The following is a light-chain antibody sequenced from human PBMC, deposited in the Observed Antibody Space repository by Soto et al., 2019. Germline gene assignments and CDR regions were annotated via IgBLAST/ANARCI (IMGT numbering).Light chain of an antibody. CDR2: DVN. V-gene: IGLV2-14*03. J-gene: IGLJ2*01. CDR1: SSDIGGLYNY. Sequence: QSVLTQPASVSGSPGQSITISCTGTSSDIGGLYNYVSWYQQHPGKAPKLLIYDVNDRPSGVSDRFSGSKSGNTASLTISGLQAEDEADYFCSAYSSGATHVVLGGGIKVTVL. CDR3: SAYSSGATHVV.